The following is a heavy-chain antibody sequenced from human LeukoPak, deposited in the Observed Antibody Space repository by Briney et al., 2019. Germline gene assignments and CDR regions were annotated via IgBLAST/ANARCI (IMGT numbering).Heavy chain of an antibody. CDR2: IYYSGST. D-gene: IGHD6-13*01. CDR3: ARDLGYSSSH. CDR1: GGSISSSSYY. J-gene: IGHJ4*02. Sequence: PSETLSLTCTVSGGSISSSSYYWGWIRQPPGKGLEWIESIYYSGSTYYTPSLKSRVTISVDTSKNHFSLKLSSVTAADTAVYYCARDLGYSSSHWGQGTLVTVSS. V-gene: IGHV4-39*07.